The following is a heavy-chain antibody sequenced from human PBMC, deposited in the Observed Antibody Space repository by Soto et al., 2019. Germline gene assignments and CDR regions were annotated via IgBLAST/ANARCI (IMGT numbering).Heavy chain of an antibody. V-gene: IGHV5-10-1*01. Sequence: GESLKISCKGSGYSFTSYWISWVRQMPGKGLEWMGRIDPSDSYTNYSPSFQGHVTISADKSISTAYLQWSSLKASDTAMYYCATSLYYDFWSGYESPPLVDYWGQGTLVTVSS. CDR1: GYSFTSYW. J-gene: IGHJ4*02. CDR3: ATSLYYDFWSGYESPPLVDY. CDR2: IDPSDSYT. D-gene: IGHD3-3*01.